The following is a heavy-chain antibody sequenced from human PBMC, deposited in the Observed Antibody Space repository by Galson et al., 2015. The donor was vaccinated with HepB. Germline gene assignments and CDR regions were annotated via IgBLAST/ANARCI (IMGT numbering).Heavy chain of an antibody. Sequence: SLRLSCAASGFSSSTYWMSWVRQAPGKGLESVANIKEDGSEKYYVDSVKGRFTVSRDNAKESLYLQMNSLRAEDTAVYYCGVRYLDYWGQGTLVTVSS. CDR2: IKEDGSEK. V-gene: IGHV3-7*01. D-gene: IGHD4/OR15-4a*01. CDR3: GVRYLDY. J-gene: IGHJ4*02. CDR1: GFSSSTYW.